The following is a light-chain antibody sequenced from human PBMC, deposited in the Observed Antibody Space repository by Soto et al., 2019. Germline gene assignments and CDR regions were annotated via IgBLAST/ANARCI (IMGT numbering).Light chain of an antibody. CDR3: SSYTSSGTWV. CDR2: EVY. V-gene: IGLV2-14*01. J-gene: IGLJ3*02. Sequence: QSALTQPASVSGSPGQSITISCTGSSSDVGNNKYVAWYQQHSDRAPKLMIYEVYHRPSGVSHRFFGSKSGNTASLTISGLQVEDEADYYCSSYTSSGTWVFGGGTKLTVL. CDR1: SSDVGNNKY.